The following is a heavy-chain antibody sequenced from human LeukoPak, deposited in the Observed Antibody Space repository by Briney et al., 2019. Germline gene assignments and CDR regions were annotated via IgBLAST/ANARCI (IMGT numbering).Heavy chain of an antibody. V-gene: IGHV3-23*01. J-gene: IGHJ4*02. Sequence: GGSLRLSCPASGFTFSNYAMRWVRQDPGKWLEWVSGISVNVDSTNYADSVKGRFTISRDNSKNTLYLQMNSLRAEDTAVYYCARDRLHYVEYEKTFDYWGQGTLVTVSS. CDR1: GFTFSNYA. CDR2: ISVNVDST. D-gene: IGHD4-17*01. CDR3: ARDRLHYVEYEKTFDY.